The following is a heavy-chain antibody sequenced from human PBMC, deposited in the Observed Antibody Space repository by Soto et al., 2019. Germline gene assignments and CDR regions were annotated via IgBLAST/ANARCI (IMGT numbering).Heavy chain of an antibody. CDR3: ARRETIAAAGIGQATRIAGMDV. J-gene: IGHJ6*02. V-gene: IGHV5-51*01. Sequence: GESLKISCKGSGYSFTSYWIGGGRQMHGKGLEWMGIIYPGDSDTRNSPSFQGQVTISADKSISTAYLQWSSLKASDTAMYYCARRETIAAAGIGQATRIAGMDVWGQGTTVTVSS. CDR1: GYSFTSYW. D-gene: IGHD6-13*01. CDR2: IYPGDSDT.